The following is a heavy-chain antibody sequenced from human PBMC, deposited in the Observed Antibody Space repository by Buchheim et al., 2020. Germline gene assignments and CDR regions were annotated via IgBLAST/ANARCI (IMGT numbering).Heavy chain of an antibody. CDR2: IYHSGST. CDR1: GGSISSGGYS. V-gene: IGHV4-30-2*03. J-gene: IGHJ5*02. Sequence: QLQLQESGSGLVKPSQTLSLTCAVSGGSISSGGYSWSWIRQPPGKGLEWIGYIYHSGSTYYNPSLKSRVTISVDTSKNQFSLKLSSVTAADTAVYYCARLEVVLRLRGWFDPWGQGTL. D-gene: IGHD3-3*01. CDR3: ARLEVVLRLRGWFDP.